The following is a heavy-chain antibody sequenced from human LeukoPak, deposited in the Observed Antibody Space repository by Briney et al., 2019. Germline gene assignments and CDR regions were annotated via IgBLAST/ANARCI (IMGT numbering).Heavy chain of an antibody. CDR1: GFTFSDYW. J-gene: IGHJ6*02. V-gene: IGHV3-7*01. Sequence: GGSLRLTCTASGFTFSDYWMSWVRQAPGKGPEWGANIKQDGSDKYYVDSVKGRFTISRDNAKNALYLQVNNLRPEDTAVYYCARGEFAWIQGSYGMNVWGQGTTVTVSS. D-gene: IGHD5-18*01. CDR2: IKQDGSDK. CDR3: ARGEFAWIQGSYGMNV.